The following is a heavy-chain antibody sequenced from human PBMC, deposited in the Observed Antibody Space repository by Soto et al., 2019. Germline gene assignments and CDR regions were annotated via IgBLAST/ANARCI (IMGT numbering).Heavy chain of an antibody. CDR3: GGGVTGWDFDY. V-gene: IGHV3-48*01. CDR2: IGNGDDKV. Sequence: EVQVVESGGGLAQPGGSLRLSCAASGFTVSTYAMNWVRQAAGKGLEWLAYIGNGDDKVYYADSVRGRFTISRDSVKNTVFLQMNSLRAEDAAVYYCGGGVTGWDFDYWGQGILVTVSS. D-gene: IGHD6-19*01. CDR1: GFTVSTYA. J-gene: IGHJ4*02.